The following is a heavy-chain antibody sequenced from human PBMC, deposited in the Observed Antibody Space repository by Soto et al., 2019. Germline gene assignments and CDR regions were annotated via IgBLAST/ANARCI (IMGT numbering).Heavy chain of an antibody. CDR1: GGTFSSYA. J-gene: IGHJ6*02. CDR3: ARSRIAAAVEYHYDYYGMDV. V-gene: IGHV1-69*13. D-gene: IGHD6-13*01. Sequence: SVKVSCKASGGTFSSYAISWVRQAPGQGLEWMGGIIPIFGTANYAQKFQGRVTITADESTSTAYMELSSLRSEDTAVYYCARSRIAAAVEYHYDYYGMDVWGQGTTVTVSS. CDR2: IIPIFGTA.